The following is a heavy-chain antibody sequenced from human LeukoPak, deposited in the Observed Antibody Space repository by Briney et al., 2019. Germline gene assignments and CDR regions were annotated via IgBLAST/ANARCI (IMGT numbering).Heavy chain of an antibody. CDR2: ISGDNGNT. CDR1: GYTFTNYG. CDR3: ARTEPNIVMLPVAIDY. V-gene: IGHV1-18*01. Sequence: GASVTVSCTTSGYTFTNYGITWVRQAPGRGLEWMGWISGDNGNTDYARRLQDRVTMTTDTSTGTAYMELSSLTSDDTAVFYCARTEPNIVMLPVAIDYWGQGTLVMVSS. D-gene: IGHD2/OR15-2a*01. J-gene: IGHJ4*02.